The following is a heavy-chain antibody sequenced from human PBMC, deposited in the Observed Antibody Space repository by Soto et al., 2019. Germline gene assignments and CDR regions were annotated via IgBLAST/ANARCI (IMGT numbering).Heavy chain of an antibody. J-gene: IGHJ3*02. V-gene: IGHV5-51*01. Sequence: GESLKISCKGSGYSFTSYWIGWVRQMPGKGLEWMGIIYPGDSDTRYSPSFQGQVTISADKSISTAYLQWSSLKASDTAMYYCASVSPRDSGGYPPDAFDIWGQGTMVTVSS. CDR3: ASVSPRDSGGYPPDAFDI. CDR2: IYPGDSDT. CDR1: GYSFTSYW. D-gene: IGHD3-22*01.